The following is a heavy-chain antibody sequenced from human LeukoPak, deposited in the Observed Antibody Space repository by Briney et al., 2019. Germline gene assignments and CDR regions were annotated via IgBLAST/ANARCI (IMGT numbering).Heavy chain of an antibody. V-gene: IGHV3-21*01. Sequence: GGSLRLSCGASGFYFSSYSMNWVRQAPGKGLEWVSSINSGSTYMYYADSVKGRFTISRDNAKNSLHLQMYSLRAEDTAVYFCARVEATTGRNYHYYYMDVWGKGTTVTVSS. J-gene: IGHJ6*03. CDR3: ARVEATTGRNYHYYYMDV. CDR2: INSGSTYM. CDR1: GFYFSSYS. D-gene: IGHD1-1*01.